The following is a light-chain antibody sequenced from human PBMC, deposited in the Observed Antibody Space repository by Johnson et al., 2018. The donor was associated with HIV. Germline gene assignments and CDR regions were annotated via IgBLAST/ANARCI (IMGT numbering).Light chain of an antibody. CDR3: GTWDSSGRVYV. V-gene: IGLV1-51*02. CDR1: SSNIGNNY. J-gene: IGLJ1*01. CDR2: ENN. Sequence: QSVLTQPPSVSAAPGQKVTISCSGSSSNIGNNYVSWYQQLPGTAPKLLIYENNKRPSGIPDRFSGSKSGTSATLGITGLQTGDEADYYCGTWDSSGRVYVVGTGTKGTFL.